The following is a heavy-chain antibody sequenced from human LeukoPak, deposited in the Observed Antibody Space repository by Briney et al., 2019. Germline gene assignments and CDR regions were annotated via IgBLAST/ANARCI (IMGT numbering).Heavy chain of an antibody. J-gene: IGHJ4*02. CDR1: GFTFDDYA. CDR3: AKDKSGWYRLLAGFDY. D-gene: IGHD6-19*01. V-gene: IGHV3-9*01. Sequence: PGRSLRLSCAASGFTFDDYAMHWVRQAPGKGLEWVSGISWNSGSIGYADSVKGRFTISRDNAKNSLYLQMNSLRAEDTALYYCAKDKSGWYRLLAGFDYWGQGTLVTVSS. CDR2: ISWNSGSI.